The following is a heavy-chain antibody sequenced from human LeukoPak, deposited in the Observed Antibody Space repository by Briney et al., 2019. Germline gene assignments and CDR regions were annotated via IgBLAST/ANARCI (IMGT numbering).Heavy chain of an antibody. CDR1: GGSISSGGYS. J-gene: IGHJ1*01. Sequence: PSQTLSLTCAVSGGSISSGGYSWSWIRQPPGKGLEWIGYIYHSGSTYYNPSLKSRVTISVDRSKNQFSLKLSSVTAADTAVYYCARGGEDYYDSSGPEYFQHWGQGTLVTVPS. CDR2: IYHSGST. V-gene: IGHV4-30-2*01. D-gene: IGHD3-22*01. CDR3: ARGGEDYYDSSGPEYFQH.